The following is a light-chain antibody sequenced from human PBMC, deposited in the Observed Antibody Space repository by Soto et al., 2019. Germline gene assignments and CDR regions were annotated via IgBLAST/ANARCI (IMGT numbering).Light chain of an antibody. V-gene: IGKV3-20*01. CDR3: QHYGSSPRT. CDR1: QNITNNY. CDR2: GAS. J-gene: IGKJ1*01. Sequence: EIVLTQSPGTLSFSPGERATLSCRASQNITNNYLAWYQQKAGQVPRLLLYGASTRPTGIPDRFSGSGSGTDFTLTITRLEPDDFAVYYCQHYGSSPRTFGQGTKVEIK.